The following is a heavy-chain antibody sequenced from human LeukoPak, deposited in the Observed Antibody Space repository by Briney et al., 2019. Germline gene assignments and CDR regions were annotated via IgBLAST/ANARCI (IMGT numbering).Heavy chain of an antibody. CDR1: GFTFSSYA. CDR3: AKDTFSESRYGVLDS. J-gene: IGHJ4*02. D-gene: IGHD3-10*01. V-gene: IGHV3-23*01. Sequence: GGSLRLSCAVSGFTFSSYAMSWVRQAPGKGLEWVSGISGSGGSTYYADSVKGRFTISRDNSKNTLYLQMNSLRAEDTAVYYCAKDTFSESRYGVLDSWGQGTLVTVSS. CDR2: ISGSGGST.